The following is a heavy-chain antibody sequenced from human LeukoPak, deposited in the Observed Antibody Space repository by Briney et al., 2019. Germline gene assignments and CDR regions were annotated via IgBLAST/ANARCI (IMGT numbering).Heavy chain of an antibody. CDR2: ITPILGIA. CDR3: ATTTVVTLDY. V-gene: IGHV1-69*02. J-gene: IGHJ4*02. D-gene: IGHD4-23*01. CDR1: GGTFSSYT. Sequence: SVKVSCKASGGTFSSYTISWVRQAPGQGLEWMGRITPILGIANYAQKFQGRVTITADKSTSTAHMELSSLRSEDTAVYYCATTTVVTLDYWGQGTLVTVSS.